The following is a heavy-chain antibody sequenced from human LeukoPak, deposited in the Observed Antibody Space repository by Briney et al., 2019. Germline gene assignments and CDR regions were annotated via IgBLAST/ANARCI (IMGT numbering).Heavy chain of an antibody. CDR2: ISGSGGST. CDR3: ASVEMATITADAFDI. CDR1: GFTFSSYA. Sequence: GGSLRLSCAASGFTFSSYAMSWVRQAPGKGLEWVSIISGSGGSTYYADSVKGRFTISRDNSKNTLYLQMNSLRAEDTAVYYCASVEMATITADAFDIWGQGTMVTVSS. V-gene: IGHV3-23*01. J-gene: IGHJ3*02. D-gene: IGHD5-24*01.